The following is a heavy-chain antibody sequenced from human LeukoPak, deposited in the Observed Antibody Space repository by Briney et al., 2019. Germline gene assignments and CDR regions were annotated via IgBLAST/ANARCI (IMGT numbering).Heavy chain of an antibody. Sequence: GGSLRLSCAASGFTFSSYWMSWVRQAPGKGLEWVANIKQDGSEKYYVDSVKGRFTTSRDNAKNSLYLQMNSLRAEDTAVYYCARDRDYYDSSGYRYYYYGMDVWGQGTTVTVSS. CDR2: IKQDGSEK. CDR1: GFTFSSYW. CDR3: ARDRDYYDSSGYRYYYYGMDV. J-gene: IGHJ6*02. D-gene: IGHD3-22*01. V-gene: IGHV3-7*01.